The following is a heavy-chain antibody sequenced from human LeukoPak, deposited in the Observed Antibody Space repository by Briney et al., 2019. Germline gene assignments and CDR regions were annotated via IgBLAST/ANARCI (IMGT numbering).Heavy chain of an antibody. CDR2: VYYSGST. Sequence: PSETLSLTCTVSGGSISSGGYYWSWIRQHPGKGLEWIGYVYYSGSTYYNPFLKSRVTISVDTSKNQFSLKLSSVTAADTAVYYCARERYQLLSSYYGMDVWGKGTTVTVSS. V-gene: IGHV4-31*03. CDR1: GGSISSGGYY. J-gene: IGHJ6*04. CDR3: ARERYQLLSSYYGMDV. D-gene: IGHD2-2*01.